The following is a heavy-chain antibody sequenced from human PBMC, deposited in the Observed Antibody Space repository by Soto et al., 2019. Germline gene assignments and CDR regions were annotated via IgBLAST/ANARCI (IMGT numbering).Heavy chain of an antibody. V-gene: IGHV1-58*01. D-gene: IGHD6-13*01. CDR2: IVVGSGNT. Sequence: SVKVSCKASGFTFTSSAVQWVRPARGQRLEWIGWIVVGSGNTNYAQKFQERVTITRDMSTSTAYMELSSLRSEDTAVYYCAAVLQGGTSSSWYYYYYGMDVWGQGTTVTVSS. J-gene: IGHJ6*02. CDR1: GFTFTSSA. CDR3: AAVLQGGTSSSWYYYYYGMDV.